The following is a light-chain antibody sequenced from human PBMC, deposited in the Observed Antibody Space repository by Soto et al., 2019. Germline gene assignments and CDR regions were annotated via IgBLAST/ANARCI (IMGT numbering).Light chain of an antibody. CDR3: QHYCSSLFT. CDR1: QSVSSSY. J-gene: IGKJ3*01. V-gene: IGKV3-20*01. CDR2: GAS. Sequence: EIVLTQSPGTLSLSPGERATLSCRASQSVSSSYLAWYQQKPCQAPRLLIYGASSRATGIPDRFSGSGSATDFPLTISRLEPEDFAVYYCQHYCSSLFTFGPGTKVHIK.